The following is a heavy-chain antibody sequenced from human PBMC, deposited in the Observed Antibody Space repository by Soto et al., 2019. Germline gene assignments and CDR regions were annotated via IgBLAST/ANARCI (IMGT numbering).Heavy chain of an antibody. V-gene: IGHV3-30*18. CDR1: GFTFSSYG. D-gene: IGHD5-12*01. CDR3: AKVRATNYYYYGMDV. CDR2: ISYDGSNK. Sequence: GSLRLSCAASGFTFSSYGMHWVRQAPGKGLEWVAVISYDGSNKYYADSVKGRFTISRDNSKNTLYLQMNSLRAEDTAVYYCAKVRATNYYYYGMDVWGQGTTVTVSS. J-gene: IGHJ6*02.